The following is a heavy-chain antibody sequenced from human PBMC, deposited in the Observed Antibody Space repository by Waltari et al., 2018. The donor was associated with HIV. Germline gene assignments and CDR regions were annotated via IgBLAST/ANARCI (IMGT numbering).Heavy chain of an antibody. V-gene: IGHV1-8*01. D-gene: IGHD2-21*02. J-gene: IGHJ4*02. Sequence: QVQLVQSGAEVKQPGASVKVSCKTSGYSFTSYDINWVRQASGQGLEWMGWINSNVGNTGYAQRFQGRITMTRNTSTSTAYMELSGLTSEDTAVYYCARVATVPLGYWGQGTLVTVS. CDR3: ARVATVPLGY. CDR2: INSNVGNT. CDR1: GYSFTSYD.